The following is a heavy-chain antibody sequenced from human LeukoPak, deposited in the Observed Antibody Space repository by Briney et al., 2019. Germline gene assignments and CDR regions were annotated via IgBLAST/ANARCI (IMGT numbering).Heavy chain of an antibody. CDR1: GYTYTDHF. Sequence: ASVKVSCKASGYTYTDHFMHGVRQAPGQGLEWMGGIRPNNGDTKYAQKFQGRVTLTRDTSIGTAYMDLSDLRSDDTAVYSCARGRNIEMTTMSGGSDYWGQGTLVTVSS. V-gene: IGHV1-2*02. CDR3: ARGRNIEMTTMSGGSDY. D-gene: IGHD5-24*01. CDR2: IRPNNGDT. J-gene: IGHJ4*02.